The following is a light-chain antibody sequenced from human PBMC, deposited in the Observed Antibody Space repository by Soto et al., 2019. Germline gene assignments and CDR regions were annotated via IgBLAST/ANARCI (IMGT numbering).Light chain of an antibody. V-gene: IGKV3-11*01. CDR3: QQIGNWSLT. CDR2: DAS. J-gene: IGKJ4*01. Sequence: EIVLTQSPATLSLSPGERATLSCRASQSVSRYLAWYRQKPGQAPRLLIYDASIRAAGIPARFSGSGSGTDFTLTVNGLEPEACAVYYCQQIGNWSLTFGGGTRVDIK. CDR1: QSVSRY.